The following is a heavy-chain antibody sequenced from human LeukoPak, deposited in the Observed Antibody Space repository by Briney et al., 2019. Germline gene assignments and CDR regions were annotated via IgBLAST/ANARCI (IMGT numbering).Heavy chain of an antibody. Sequence: PGGSLRLSCAASGFTFSSYEMNWVRQAPGKGLEWVSYISSSGSTIYYADSVKGRFTISRDNAKNSLYLQMNSLRAEDTAVYCCARDGGHTVTRAPYYFDYWGQGTLVTVSS. D-gene: IGHD4-17*01. CDR3: ARDGGHTVTRAPYYFDY. V-gene: IGHV3-48*03. J-gene: IGHJ4*02. CDR2: ISSSGSTI. CDR1: GFTFSSYE.